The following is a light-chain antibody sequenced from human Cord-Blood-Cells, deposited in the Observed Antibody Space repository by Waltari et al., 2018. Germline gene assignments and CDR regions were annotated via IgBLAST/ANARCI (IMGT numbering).Light chain of an antibody. V-gene: IGLV2-11*01. CDR1: SSDVGGYNY. CDR3: CSYAGSYTWV. CDR2: DVS. Sequence: QSALTQPRSVSGSPGQSVTISCTGTSSDVGGYNYVSWYQQHPGKAPKLMIYDVSKRPSGVPYRFSGSKSGTSASRTISGLQAEDGADYYCCSYAGSYTWVFGGGTKLTVL. J-gene: IGLJ3*02.